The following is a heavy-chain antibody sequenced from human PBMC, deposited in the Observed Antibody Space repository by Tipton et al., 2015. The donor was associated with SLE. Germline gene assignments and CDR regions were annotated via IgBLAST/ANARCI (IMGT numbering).Heavy chain of an antibody. J-gene: IGHJ5*02. Sequence: TLSLTCTVSGYSISSGYFWNWIRQPPGKKLEWIGSVYRSGSTYYNPSLKSRVTMIVEMSKNQFSLKLNSVTAADTAVYYCAREGTAAGVTNWFDPWGQGTLVTVSS. CDR3: AREGTAAGVTNWFDP. V-gene: IGHV4-38-2*02. CDR2: VYRSGST. CDR1: GYSISSGYF. D-gene: IGHD6-13*01.